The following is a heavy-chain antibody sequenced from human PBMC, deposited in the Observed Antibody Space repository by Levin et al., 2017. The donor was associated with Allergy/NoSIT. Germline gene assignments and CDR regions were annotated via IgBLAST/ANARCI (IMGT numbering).Heavy chain of an antibody. Sequence: ETLSLTCTVSGGSISSSSYYWGWIRQPPGKGLEWIGSIYYSGSTYYNPSLKSRVTISVDTSKNQFSLKLSSVTAADTAVYYCARPWVRGVIPLFGYWGQGTLVTVSS. CDR1: GGSISSSSYY. V-gene: IGHV4-39*01. CDR2: IYYSGST. CDR3: ARPWVRGVIPLFGY. J-gene: IGHJ4*02. D-gene: IGHD3-10*01.